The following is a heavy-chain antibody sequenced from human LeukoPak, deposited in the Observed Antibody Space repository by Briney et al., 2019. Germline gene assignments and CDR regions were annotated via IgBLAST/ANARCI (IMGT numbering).Heavy chain of an antibody. Sequence: GGSLRLSCAASGFTFSGSAMHWVRQASGKGLEWVGRIRGKANSYATAYAASVKGRFTISRDDSKNTAYLQMNSLKTEDTAVYYCTREDPYETGEPNWIDPWGQGTLVTVSS. V-gene: IGHV3-73*01. D-gene: IGHD5-12*01. CDR1: GFTFSGSA. CDR2: IRGKANSYAT. J-gene: IGHJ5*02. CDR3: TREDPYETGEPNWIDP.